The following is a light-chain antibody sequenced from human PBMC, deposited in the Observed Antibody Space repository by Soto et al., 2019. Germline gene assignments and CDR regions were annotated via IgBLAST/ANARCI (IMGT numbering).Light chain of an antibody. V-gene: IGLV2-14*01. J-gene: IGLJ2*01. Sequence: QSVLTQPASVSGSPGQSITISCTGTSGDIGGYNYVSWYQHHPGRAPKLMIYEVSNRPSGVSNRFSGSKSGNTASLTISGLQAEDEADYYCNSYRSRYTVVFGGGTKLTVL. CDR3: NSYRSRYTVV. CDR1: SGDIGGYNY. CDR2: EVS.